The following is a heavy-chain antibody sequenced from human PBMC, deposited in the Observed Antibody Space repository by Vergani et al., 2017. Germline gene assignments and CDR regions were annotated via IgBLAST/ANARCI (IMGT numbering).Heavy chain of an antibody. CDR1: GGSIRSTFYY. J-gene: IGHJ6*03. CDR3: ARHKEQLVPGNYYYYYYMDV. Sequence: QLQLQESDPGLVKPSETLSLTCTVSGGSIRSTFYYWGWIRQTPGKGLEWIGTIYYSGSTYYNPSLKSRVTISVDTSKNQFSLKLNSVTSADPAVYYCARHKEQLVPGNYYYYYYMDVWGKGTTVTVSS. V-gene: IGHV4-39*01. CDR2: IYYSGST. D-gene: IGHD6-13*01.